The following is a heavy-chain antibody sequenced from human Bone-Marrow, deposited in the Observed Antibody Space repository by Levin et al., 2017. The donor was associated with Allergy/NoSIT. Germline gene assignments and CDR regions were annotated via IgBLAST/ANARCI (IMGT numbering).Heavy chain of an antibody. CDR1: GYTFSSYG. CDR3: ARGNFYDGSAY. V-gene: IGHV1-18*01. CDR2: LSNNDADT. Sequence: GESLKISCMTSGYTFSSYGVTWVRQAPGQGLEWLGWLSNNDADTNSAHRFKDRFTMTTDSSTSTAYMELRSLTSDDTAVYYCARGNFYDGSAYWGQGTLVTVSS. D-gene: IGHD3-16*01. J-gene: IGHJ4*02.